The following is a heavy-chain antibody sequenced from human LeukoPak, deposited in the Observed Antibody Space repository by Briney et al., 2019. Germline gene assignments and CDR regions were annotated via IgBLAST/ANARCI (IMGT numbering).Heavy chain of an antibody. Sequence: PGGSLRLSCAASGFTFSSYGMHWVRQAPGKGLEWVSVIWYDGSNKYYADSVRGRFTISRDNSKNTLYLQMNSLRAEDTAVYYCARVPLKPPGIDAFDSWGQRTMVTVSA. D-gene: IGHD3-10*01. CDR2: IWYDGSNK. V-gene: IGHV3-33*01. CDR3: ARVPLKPPGIDAFDS. J-gene: IGHJ3*02. CDR1: GFTFSSYG.